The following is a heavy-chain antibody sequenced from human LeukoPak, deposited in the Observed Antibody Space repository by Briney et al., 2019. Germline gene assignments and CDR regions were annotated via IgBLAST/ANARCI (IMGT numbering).Heavy chain of an antibody. D-gene: IGHD3-10*01. CDR2: INHVGST. Sequence: NASETLSLTCGVYGGSFTDCFWSWVRQPPGKRLEWIGEINHVGSTNYNPSLKSRVTLSVDKSTNQVSLNLTPVTVADTAVYYCARRLIIRGRFNDWGQGTLVTVSS. CDR1: GGSFTDCF. J-gene: IGHJ4*02. CDR3: ARRLIIRGRFND. V-gene: IGHV4-34*01.